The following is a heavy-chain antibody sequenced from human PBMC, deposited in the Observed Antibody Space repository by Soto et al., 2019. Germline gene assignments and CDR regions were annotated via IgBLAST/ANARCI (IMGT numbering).Heavy chain of an antibody. J-gene: IGHJ6*02. CDR1: GYTFTSYY. V-gene: IGHV1-46*01. CDR3: ARDYYYGSGSSLFYYYGMDV. CDR2: INPSGGST. D-gene: IGHD3-10*01. Sequence: ASVKVSCKASGYTFTSYYMHWVRQAPGQGLEWMGIINPSGGSTSYAQKFQGRVTMTRDTSTSTVYMELSSLRSEDTAVYYCARDYYYGSGSSLFYYYGMDVWGQGXTVTVYS.